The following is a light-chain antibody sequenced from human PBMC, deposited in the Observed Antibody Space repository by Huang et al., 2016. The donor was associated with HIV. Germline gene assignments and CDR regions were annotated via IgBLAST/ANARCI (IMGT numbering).Light chain of an antibody. CDR1: HSISSN. CDR2: DAA. V-gene: IGKV3-11*01. Sequence: EIVLTQSQVTLSLSPGERDTLSCRASHSISSNLAWFQQKPGLAPRLLIFDAANRATGIPARFSGSGSGTDFALTISSLEPEDFAVYYCQQRGDWPWTFGQGTKVEIK. CDR3: QQRGDWPWT. J-gene: IGKJ1*01.